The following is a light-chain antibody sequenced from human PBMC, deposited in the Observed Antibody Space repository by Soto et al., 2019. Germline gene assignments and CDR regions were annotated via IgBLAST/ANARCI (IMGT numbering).Light chain of an antibody. Sequence: IGLTQSPATLSLSPGERATLSCRASQSVGRNLAWYQQKPGQAPRLLIYGASSRATGIPDRFSGSGSGTDFTLTISRLEPEDFAVYYCQQYGSSPLTFGQGTKVDIK. J-gene: IGKJ1*01. V-gene: IGKV3-20*01. CDR2: GAS. CDR3: QQYGSSPLT. CDR1: QSVGRN.